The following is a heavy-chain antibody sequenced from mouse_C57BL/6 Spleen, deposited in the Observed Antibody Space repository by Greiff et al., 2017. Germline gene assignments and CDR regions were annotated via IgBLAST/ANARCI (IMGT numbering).Heavy chain of an antibody. CDR3: AREGTYYDYDGGAMDY. Sequence: DVQLQESGPGLVKPSQSLSFTCSVTGYPITSGYYWNWIRQFPGNKLEWMGYISYDGSNNYNPSLKNRISITRDTSKNQFFLKLNSVTTEDTATYYCAREGTYYDYDGGAMDYWGQGTSVSVSS. D-gene: IGHD2-4*01. CDR2: ISYDGSN. CDR1: GYPITSGYY. V-gene: IGHV3-6*01. J-gene: IGHJ4*01.